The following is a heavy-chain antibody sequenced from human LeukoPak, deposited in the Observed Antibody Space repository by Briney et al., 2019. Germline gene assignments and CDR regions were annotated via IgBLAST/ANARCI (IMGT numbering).Heavy chain of an antibody. CDR1: GGTFSSYA. V-gene: IGHV1-69*05. J-gene: IGHJ4*02. CDR2: IIPIFGTA. CDR3: ARHILRYFDWLPYFDY. Sequence: RRASVKVSCKASGGTFSSYAISWVRQAPGQGLEWMGGIIPIFGTANYAQKFQGRVSITTDESTSTAYMELSSLRSEDTAVYYCARHILRYFDWLPYFDYWGQGTLVTVSS. D-gene: IGHD3-9*01.